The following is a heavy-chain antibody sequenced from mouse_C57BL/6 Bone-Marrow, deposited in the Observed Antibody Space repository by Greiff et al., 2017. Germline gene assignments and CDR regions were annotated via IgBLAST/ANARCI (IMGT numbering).Heavy chain of an antibody. CDR2: ILPGSGST. CDR3: ARARDCYWRSWAWFAY. D-gene: IGHD2-3*01. CDR1: GYTFTGYW. J-gene: IGHJ3*01. Sequence: QVQLQQSGAELMKPGASVKLSCKATGYTFTGYWIEWVKQRPGPGLEWNGEILPGSGSTNYNEKLKGKATFTADTSSNTSYMQLSSLTTEDSAIYYCARARDCYWRSWAWFAYWGQGTLVTVSA. V-gene: IGHV1-9*01.